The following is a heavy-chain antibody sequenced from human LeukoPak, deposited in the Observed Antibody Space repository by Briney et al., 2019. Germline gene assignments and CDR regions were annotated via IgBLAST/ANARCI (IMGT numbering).Heavy chain of an antibody. CDR3: AKDDAWLRFGE. CDR1: GFTFSSHA. V-gene: IGHV3-30*04. J-gene: IGHJ4*02. CDR2: ISYDGSYK. Sequence: GGSLRLSCAASGFTFSSHAMHWVRQAPGKGLEGVAIISYDGSYKNYADSVKGRFTISRDNSKNTLYLEVISLTAEDTAVYYCAKDDAWLRFGEWSQGTLVTVSS. D-gene: IGHD3-10*01.